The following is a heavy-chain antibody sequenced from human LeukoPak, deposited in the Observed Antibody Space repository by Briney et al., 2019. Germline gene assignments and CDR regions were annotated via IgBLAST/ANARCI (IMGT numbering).Heavy chain of an antibody. CDR2: IYTSGST. D-gene: IGHD3-22*01. Sequence: SQTLSLTCTVSGGSISSGSYYWSWIRQPAGKGLEWFGRIYTSGSTNYNPSLKSRVTISVDTSKNQFSLKLSSVTAADTAVYYCARVRRGYYDSSGYEDAFDIWGQGTMATVSS. CDR1: GGSISSGSYY. V-gene: IGHV4-61*02. J-gene: IGHJ3*02. CDR3: ARVRRGYYDSSGYEDAFDI.